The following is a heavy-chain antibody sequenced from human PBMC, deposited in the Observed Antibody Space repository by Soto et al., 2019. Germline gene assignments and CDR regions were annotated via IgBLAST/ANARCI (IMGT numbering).Heavy chain of an antibody. CDR2: INHSGST. Sequence: SETLSLTCAVYGGSFSGYYWTWIRQPPGTGLEWIGEINHSGSTNYNPSLKSRVTISVDTSKNQFSLKLTSVTAADTAVYYCERDKITGLFDYWGQGTLVTVSS. D-gene: IGHD2-8*02. J-gene: IGHJ4*02. CDR1: GGSFSGYY. V-gene: IGHV4-34*01. CDR3: ERDKITGLFDY.